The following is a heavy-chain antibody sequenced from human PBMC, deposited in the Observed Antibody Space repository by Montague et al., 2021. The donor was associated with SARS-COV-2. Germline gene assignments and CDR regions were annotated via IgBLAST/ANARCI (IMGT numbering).Heavy chain of an antibody. Sequence: SLRLSCAASGFLFSDYAMHWVRRAPGKGLEWVSLISNDGNHKYYSDSVKGRFTISRDNSKNTVYLQANSLKRDDTALYYCARGLMVRGARYYLDYWGQGTLVSVSS. CDR2: ISNDGNHK. D-gene: IGHD3-10*01. CDR3: ARGLMVRGARYYLDY. V-gene: IGHV3-30*04. CDR1: GFLFSDYA. J-gene: IGHJ4*02.